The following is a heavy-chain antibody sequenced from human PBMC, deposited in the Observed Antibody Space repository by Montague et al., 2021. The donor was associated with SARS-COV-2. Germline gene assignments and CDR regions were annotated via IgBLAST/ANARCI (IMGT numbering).Heavy chain of an antibody. Sequence: TLSLTCAVSGASISNGGYTWSWIRWPPGKGLEWIGYIYQSGTTRYNPSLKSRVTMSVDKSKNQFSLQLTSVIAADTAIYFCARSMIRGGLNWFDPWGQGTLVTVSS. D-gene: IGHD3-10*01. V-gene: IGHV4-30-2*01. J-gene: IGHJ5*02. CDR2: IYQSGTT. CDR1: GASISNGGYT. CDR3: ARSMIRGGLNWFDP.